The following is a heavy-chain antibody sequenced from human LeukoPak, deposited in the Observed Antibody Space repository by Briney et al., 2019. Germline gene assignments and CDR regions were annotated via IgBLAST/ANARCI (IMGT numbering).Heavy chain of an antibody. V-gene: IGHV3-30*02. CDR3: AKDFNWGWDY. Sequence: GVSLRLSCAASGFTFSSHGMHWVRQDPGKGLEWVAYVLSDGSRKYYADSVKGRFTISRDDSKNTLFLQMNSLRPEDTALYYCAKDFNWGWDYWGQGTLVTVSS. CDR2: VLSDGSRK. D-gene: IGHD7-27*01. J-gene: IGHJ4*02. CDR1: GFTFSSHG.